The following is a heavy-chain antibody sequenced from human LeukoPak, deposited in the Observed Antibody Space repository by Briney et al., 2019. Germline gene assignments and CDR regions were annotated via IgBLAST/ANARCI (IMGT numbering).Heavy chain of an antibody. CDR3: ARARAYGSGRNWFDP. Sequence: GGSLRLSCAASGFPFSGYSMNWVLQAPGKGLEWVSYISGSSSIIHYADSVKGRFTISRDNAKNSLYLQMNSLRVEDTAVYYCARARAYGSGRNWFDPWGQGALVTVSS. J-gene: IGHJ5*02. CDR1: GFPFSGYS. D-gene: IGHD3-10*01. CDR2: ISGSSSII. V-gene: IGHV3-48*04.